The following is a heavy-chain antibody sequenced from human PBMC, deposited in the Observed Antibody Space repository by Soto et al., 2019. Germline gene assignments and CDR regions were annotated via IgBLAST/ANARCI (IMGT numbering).Heavy chain of an antibody. V-gene: IGHV4-34*01. J-gene: IGHJ6*02. CDR1: GGSFRGYY. CDR2: INHSGST. CDR3: ARALRITGTTLSYYYYGMDV. D-gene: IGHD1-7*01. Sequence: PSETLSLTCAVYGGSFRGYYWSWIRQPPGKXLEWIGEINHSGSTNYNPSLKSRVTISVDTSKNQFSLKLSSVTAADTAVCCCARALRITGTTLSYYYYGMDVWGQGTTVTVSS.